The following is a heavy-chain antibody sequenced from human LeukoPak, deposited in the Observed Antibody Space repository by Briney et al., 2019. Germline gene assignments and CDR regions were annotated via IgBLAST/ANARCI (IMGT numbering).Heavy chain of an antibody. J-gene: IGHJ4*02. D-gene: IGHD6-13*01. CDR1: GGSISSDDYY. Sequence: SETLSLTFTVSGGSISSDDYYWSWIRQPPGKGLECIGYMYYTGSTYYNPSLKSRVTISVDTSKNQFSLKLSSVTAADTAVYYCARGRREAADNFDYWGQGTLVTVSS. CDR3: ARGRREAADNFDY. CDR2: MYYTGST. V-gene: IGHV4-30-4*02.